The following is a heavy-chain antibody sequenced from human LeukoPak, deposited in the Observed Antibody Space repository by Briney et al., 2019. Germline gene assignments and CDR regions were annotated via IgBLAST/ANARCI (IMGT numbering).Heavy chain of an antibody. V-gene: IGHV3-48*01. CDR2: ISSSSSTI. J-gene: IGHJ4*02. D-gene: IGHD4-17*01. CDR3: ARRGDHSD. Sequence: GGSLRLSCAASGFTFSSYAMSWVRQAPGKGLEWVSYISSSSSTIYYADSVKGRFTISRDNAKNSLYLQMNSLRAEDTAVYYCARRGDHSDWGQGTLVTVSS. CDR1: GFTFSSYA.